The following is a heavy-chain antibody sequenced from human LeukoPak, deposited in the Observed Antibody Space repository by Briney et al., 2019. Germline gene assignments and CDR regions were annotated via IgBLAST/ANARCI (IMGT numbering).Heavy chain of an antibody. J-gene: IGHJ4*02. CDR1: GFTVSSIY. D-gene: IGHD3-10*01. Sequence: GGSLRLSCAASGFTVSSIYMNWVRQAPGKGLEWVSVIYTGDGTYYADSVKDRFTISRDNSKNTLYLQMNSLRAEDTAVYYCARESGSGSRGFDYWGQGTLVTVSS. CDR2: IYTGDGT. CDR3: ARESGSGSRGFDY. V-gene: IGHV3-66*01.